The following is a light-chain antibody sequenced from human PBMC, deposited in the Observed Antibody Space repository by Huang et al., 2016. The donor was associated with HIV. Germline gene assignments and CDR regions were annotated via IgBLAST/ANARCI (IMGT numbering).Light chain of an antibody. CDR3: QHRRNWPPYT. CDR2: DAS. V-gene: IGKV3-11*01. CDR1: QNVLIY. Sequence: DIVLTQSPATLSVSPWERDTLSCRASQNVLIYVSWYQKRPGQAPRLLSYDASKRATGIPARFSGSGSGTDFTLTISSLQPEDFAVYYCQHRRNWPPYTFGQGTKLEIK. J-gene: IGKJ2*01.